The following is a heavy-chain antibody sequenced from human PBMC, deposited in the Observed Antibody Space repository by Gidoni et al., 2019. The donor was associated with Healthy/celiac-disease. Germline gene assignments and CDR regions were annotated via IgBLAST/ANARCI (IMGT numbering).Heavy chain of an antibody. CDR3: ARVGGWYYGSGSYIS. CDR1: SYY. D-gene: IGHD3-10*01. Sequence: QVQLQESGPGLVKPSQTLSLSSGSYYWSWIRQPAGKGLEWIVRIYTRESTNYNPSLKSRVTMSVDTSKNQFSLKLSSVTAADTAVYYCARVGGWYYGSGSYISWGQGTLVTVSS. CDR2: IYTREST. V-gene: IGHV4-61*02. J-gene: IGHJ5*02.